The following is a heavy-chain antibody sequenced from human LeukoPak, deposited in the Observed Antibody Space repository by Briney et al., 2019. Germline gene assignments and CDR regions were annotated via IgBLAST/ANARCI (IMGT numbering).Heavy chain of an antibody. CDR1: GGSISSYY. V-gene: IGHV4-59*01. J-gene: IGHJ4*02. Sequence: SETLSLTCTVSGGSISSYYWSWIRQPPGKGLEWIGYIYYSGSTNYNPSLKSRVTISVDTSKNQFSLKLSSVTAADTAVYYCARESPRDYGDFVGGFDSWGQGTLVTVSS. CDR2: IYYSGST. D-gene: IGHD4-17*01. CDR3: ARESPRDYGDFVGGFDS.